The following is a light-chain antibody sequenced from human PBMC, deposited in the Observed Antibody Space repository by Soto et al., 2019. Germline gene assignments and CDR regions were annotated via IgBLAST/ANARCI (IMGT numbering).Light chain of an antibody. Sequence: DIQMTQSPSTLHASVGDRVTITCRASQSFSSWLAWYQQKPGKAPKLLIYKASILESGVPSRFSGSGSGTEFTVTISSRQPDDFATYYCQQYNSYSRTFGQVNKVEI. CDR1: QSFSSW. J-gene: IGKJ1*01. CDR3: QQYNSYSRT. V-gene: IGKV1-5*03. CDR2: KAS.